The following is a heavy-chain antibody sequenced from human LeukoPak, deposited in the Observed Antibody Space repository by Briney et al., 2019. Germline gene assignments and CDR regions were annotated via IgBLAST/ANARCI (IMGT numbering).Heavy chain of an antibody. CDR3: ARVFLTKGGYYYGMDV. V-gene: IGHV1-18*01. CDR2: ISAYNGNT. D-gene: IGHD3-9*01. CDR1: GYTFSSYG. J-gene: IGHJ6*02. Sequence: ASVKVSCKASGYTFSSYGISWVRQAPGQRLEWMGWISAYNGNTNYAQKLQGRVTMTTDTSTSTAYMELRSLRSDDTAVYYCARVFLTKGGYYYGMDVWGQGTTVTVSS.